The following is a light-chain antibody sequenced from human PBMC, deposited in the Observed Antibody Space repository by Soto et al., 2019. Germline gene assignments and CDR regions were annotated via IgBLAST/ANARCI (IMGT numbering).Light chain of an antibody. CDR2: GAS. J-gene: IGKJ1*01. CDR1: QSVSSN. CDR3: QQYNNWWT. V-gene: IGKV3-15*01. Sequence: EIVMTQSPATLSVSPGERATISCRASQSVSSNLAWYQQKPGQAPRLLIYGASTRATGIPARFSGSGSGTEFTLTVSSLRSEDFAVYYCQQYNNWWTFGQGTKVDIK.